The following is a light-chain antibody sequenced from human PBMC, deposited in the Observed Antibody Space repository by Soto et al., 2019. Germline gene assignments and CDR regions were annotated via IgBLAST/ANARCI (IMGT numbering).Light chain of an antibody. Sequence: DIVLTQSPGTLSLSPGERATLSCRASQTVSSNNLAWYQQKRGQAPRLLIYGASSRAAAIPDRFRRSGSATDVTLILSSRAPEDFAVYYCQPYGRAPFTFGPGTAVDI. J-gene: IGKJ3*01. CDR1: QTVSSNN. V-gene: IGKV3-20*01. CDR3: QPYGRAPFT. CDR2: GAS.